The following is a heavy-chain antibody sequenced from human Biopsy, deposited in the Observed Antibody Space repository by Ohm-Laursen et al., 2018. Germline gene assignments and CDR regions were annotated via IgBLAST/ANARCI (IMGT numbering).Heavy chain of an antibody. CDR3: ARIAAAGWDDY. D-gene: IGHD6-25*01. CDR1: GYKFTSYG. CDR2: ISGYNGNT. Sequence: ASVKVSCKASGYKFTSYGMSWVRQAPGQGFKWMGWISGYNGNTNYAQKFQGRITMTIDAATSTGYMDLRSLKSDDTAVYYCARIAAAGWDDYWGQGTLVTVSS. V-gene: IGHV1-18*01. J-gene: IGHJ4*02.